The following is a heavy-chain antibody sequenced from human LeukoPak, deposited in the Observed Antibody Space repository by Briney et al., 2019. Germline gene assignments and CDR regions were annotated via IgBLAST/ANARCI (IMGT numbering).Heavy chain of an antibody. V-gene: IGHV3-48*04. CDR1: GFTFSSYS. CDR3: ARHQNNWFDP. Sequence: GGSLRLSCAASGFTFSSYSMDWVRQAPGKGLEWVSFIRSSGDPIFYADSVKGRFTISRDNAKNSLYLQMNSLRVEDTAVYYCARHQNNWFDPWGQGTLVTVSS. J-gene: IGHJ5*02. CDR2: IRSSGDPI. D-gene: IGHD2-2*01.